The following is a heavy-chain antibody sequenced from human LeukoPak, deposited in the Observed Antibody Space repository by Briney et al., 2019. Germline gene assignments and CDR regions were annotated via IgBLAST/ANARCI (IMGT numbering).Heavy chain of an antibody. CDR1: GFTFSSYS. J-gene: IGHJ3*02. Sequence: GGSLRLSCAASGFTFSSYSMNWVRQAPGKGLEWVSSISSSSSYIYYADSVKGRFTISRDNAKNSLYLQMNSLRAEDTAVYYCARAYYNFWSDYYPHDAFDIWAKGQWSPSLQ. CDR2: ISSSSSYI. D-gene: IGHD3-3*01. CDR3: ARAYYNFWSDYYPHDAFDI. V-gene: IGHV3-21*01.